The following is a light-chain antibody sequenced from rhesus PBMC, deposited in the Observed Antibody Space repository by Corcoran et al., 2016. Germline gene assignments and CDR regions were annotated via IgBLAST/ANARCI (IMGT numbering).Light chain of an antibody. Sequence: EIVMTQSPATLSLSPGERASLFCRASQSVSSSLAWYQQKPGPAPRHLIYGAFTRATGIPDRFSGRGSGTEFTLTISSLEPEDFAVYYCQQYNDWNSFGLGTKVEIK. V-gene: IGKV3-42*03. CDR2: GAF. J-gene: IGKJ2*01. CDR3: QQYNDWNS. CDR1: QSVSSS.